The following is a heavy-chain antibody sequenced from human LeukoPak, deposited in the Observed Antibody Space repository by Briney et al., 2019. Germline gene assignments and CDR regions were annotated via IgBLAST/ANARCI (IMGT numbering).Heavy chain of an antibody. V-gene: IGHV1-24*01. Sequence: EASVKVSCKVSGYTLTELSMHWVRQAPGKGLEWMGGFDPEDGKTIYAQKFQGRVTMTTDTSTSTAYMELRSLRSDDTAVYYCARDWGYYGSGSYYRPPLGYWGQGTLVTVSS. D-gene: IGHD3-10*01. CDR2: FDPEDGKT. CDR3: ARDWGYYGSGSYYRPPLGY. CDR1: GYTLTELS. J-gene: IGHJ4*02.